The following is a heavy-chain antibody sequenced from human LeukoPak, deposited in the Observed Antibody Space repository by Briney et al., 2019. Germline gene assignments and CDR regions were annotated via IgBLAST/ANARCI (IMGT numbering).Heavy chain of an antibody. Sequence: GGSLRLSCAASGFTVSSNYMSWVRQAPGKGLEWVSVIYSGGSTYYADSVKGRFTISRDNSKNTLYLQMNSLRAEDTAVYYCARDRLGATSRYFDYWGQGTLVTVSS. V-gene: IGHV3-53*01. D-gene: IGHD1-26*01. CDR2: IYSGGST. J-gene: IGHJ4*02. CDR3: ARDRLGATSRYFDY. CDR1: GFTVSSNY.